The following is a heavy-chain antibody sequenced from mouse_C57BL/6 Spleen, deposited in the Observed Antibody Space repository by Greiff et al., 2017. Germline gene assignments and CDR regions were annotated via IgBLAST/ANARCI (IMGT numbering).Heavy chain of an antibody. CDR2: IRNKANGYTT. D-gene: IGHD1-1*01. Sequence: EVQLVESGGGLVQPGGSLSLSCAASGFTFTDYYMSWVRQPPGKALEWLGFIRNKANGYTTEYSASVKGRFTISRDNSQSILYLQMNALRAEDSATYYCARDRSSGNWFAYWGQGTLVTVSA. J-gene: IGHJ3*01. CDR1: GFTFTDYY. CDR3: ARDRSSGNWFAY. V-gene: IGHV7-3*01.